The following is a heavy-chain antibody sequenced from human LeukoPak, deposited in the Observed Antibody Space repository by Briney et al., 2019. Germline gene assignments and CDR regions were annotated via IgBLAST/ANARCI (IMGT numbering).Heavy chain of an antibody. J-gene: IGHJ4*02. Sequence: ASVKVSCKASGYTFTSYGISWVRQAPGQGLEWMGWISAYNGNTNYAQKLQGRVTMTTGTSTSTAYMELRSLRSDDTAVYYCARDPTSYDSSGYYYFDYWGQGTLVTVSS. CDR2: ISAYNGNT. CDR1: GYTFTSYG. D-gene: IGHD3-22*01. V-gene: IGHV1-18*01. CDR3: ARDPTSYDSSGYYYFDY.